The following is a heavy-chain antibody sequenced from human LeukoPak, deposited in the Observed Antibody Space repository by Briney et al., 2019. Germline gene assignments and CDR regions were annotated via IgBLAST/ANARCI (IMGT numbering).Heavy chain of an antibody. Sequence: GGSLRLSCAASGFTFSDYYMSWIRQAPGKGLEWVSYISSSSSYTNYADSVKGRFTISRGNAKNSLYLQMNSLRAEDTAVYYCASGGRYCGSTSCFDYWGQGTLVTVSS. J-gene: IGHJ4*02. CDR3: ASGGRYCGSTSCFDY. CDR1: GFTFSDYY. D-gene: IGHD2-2*01. CDR2: ISSSSSYT. V-gene: IGHV3-11*06.